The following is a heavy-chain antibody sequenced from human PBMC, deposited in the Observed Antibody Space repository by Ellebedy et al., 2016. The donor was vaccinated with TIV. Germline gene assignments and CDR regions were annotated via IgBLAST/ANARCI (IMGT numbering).Heavy chain of an antibody. Sequence: ASVKVSCKASGYTFTSYYMHWVRQAPGQGLEWMGLINSSGGSKSYEQKFQGRVTMNRDTSTRTVYMELSSLRSEATAVYYCTRASAWDSGRAYYYYYGMDVWGQGTTVTVSS. CDR3: TRASAWDSGRAYYYYYGMDV. CDR1: GYTFTSYY. D-gene: IGHD1-14*01. J-gene: IGHJ6*02. CDR2: INSSGGSK. V-gene: IGHV1-46*01.